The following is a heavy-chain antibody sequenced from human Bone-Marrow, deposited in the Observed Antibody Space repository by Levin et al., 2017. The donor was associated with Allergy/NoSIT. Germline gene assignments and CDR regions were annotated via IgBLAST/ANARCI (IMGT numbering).Heavy chain of an antibody. CDR1: GYTFTSYA. D-gene: IGHD6-13*01. CDR3: ARAHSSSWYAPVDL. Sequence: ASVKVSCKASGYTFTSYAMNWVRQAPGQGLEWMGWINTNTGNPTYAQGFTGRFVFSLDTSVSTAYLQICSLKAEDTAVYYCARAHSSSWYAPVDLWGRGTLVTVSS. J-gene: IGHJ2*01. V-gene: IGHV7-4-1*01. CDR2: INTNTGNP.